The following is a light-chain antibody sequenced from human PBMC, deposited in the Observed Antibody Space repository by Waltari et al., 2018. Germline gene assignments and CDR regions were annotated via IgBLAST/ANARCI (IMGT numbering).Light chain of an antibody. CDR1: GTDIGTYNR. Sequence: QSALTQPPSVSGSPGQSVTISCSGTGTDIGTYNRVSWYQQYPGTAPRLMIYEVNSRPSGVPDRFSGSKSGNTASLTISGLQSEDEADYYCSSYTTSTTQVFGTGTKVTVL. CDR2: EVN. J-gene: IGLJ1*01. CDR3: SSYTTSTTQV. V-gene: IGLV2-18*02.